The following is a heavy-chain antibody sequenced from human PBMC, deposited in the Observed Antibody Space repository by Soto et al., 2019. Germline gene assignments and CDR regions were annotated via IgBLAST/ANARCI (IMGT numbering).Heavy chain of an antibody. Sequence: EVQLLESGGGLVQPGGSLRLSCAASGFTFSSYAMSWVRQAPGKGLEWVSVFSGSDGRTYYADSVKGRFTISRDNSKNTIHLQRNSLRADDTAVYYCAKSRRDGQLWTEFAYWGQGTLVTVSS. CDR3: AKSRRDGQLWTEFAY. V-gene: IGHV3-23*01. D-gene: IGHD5-18*01. J-gene: IGHJ4*02. CDR1: GFTFSSYA. CDR2: FSGSDGRT.